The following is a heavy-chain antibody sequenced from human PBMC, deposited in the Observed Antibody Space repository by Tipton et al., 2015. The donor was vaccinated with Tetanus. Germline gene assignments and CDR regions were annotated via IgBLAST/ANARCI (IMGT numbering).Heavy chain of an antibody. CDR3: AGGLVRWYEP. CDR1: RGPISSYY. CDR2: ISNGNT. V-gene: IGHV4-4*07. D-gene: IGHD3-10*01. Sequence: GLVKPSETLSLTCTVSRGPISSYYWSWIRQPAGKGLEWVGHISNGNTDYSTSLKSRVTLSVDLSKNQVSLRLTSVTAADTAVYSCAGGLVRWYEPWGRGTLVSVSS. J-gene: IGHJ5*02.